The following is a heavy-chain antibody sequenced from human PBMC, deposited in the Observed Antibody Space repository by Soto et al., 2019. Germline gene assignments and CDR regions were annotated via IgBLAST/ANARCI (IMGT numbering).Heavy chain of an antibody. D-gene: IGHD3-9*01. CDR2: IYWDDDK. J-gene: IGHJ4*02. Sequence: QITLKESGPTLVKPTQTLTLTCTFSGFSLSTSGVGVGWIRQPPGKALEWLALIYWDDDKRYSPSLKSRLTITKDTSKNQVVLTMTNMDAVDTATYYCAHETRGLRDFDWLSGGYFDYWGQGTLVTVSS. CDR3: AHETRGLRDFDWLSGGYFDY. V-gene: IGHV2-5*02. CDR1: GFSLSTSGVG.